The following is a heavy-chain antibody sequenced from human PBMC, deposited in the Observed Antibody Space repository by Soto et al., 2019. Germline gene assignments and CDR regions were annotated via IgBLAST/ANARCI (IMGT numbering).Heavy chain of an antibody. V-gene: IGHV1-69*02. CDR2: IIPILGIA. J-gene: IGHJ5*02. Sequence: QVQLVQSGAEVKKPGSSVKVSCKASGGTFSSYTISWVRQAPGQGLEWMGRIIPILGIANYAQKFQGRVXIKADKATSTAYMELSSVRSEDTAGYYWALRWCDPWGQGSLVTVSS. CDR1: GGTFSSYT. CDR3: ALRWCDP.